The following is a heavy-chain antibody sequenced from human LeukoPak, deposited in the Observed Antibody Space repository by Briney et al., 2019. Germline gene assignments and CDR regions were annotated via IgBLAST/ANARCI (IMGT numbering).Heavy chain of an antibody. D-gene: IGHD1-26*01. CDR1: GYTFTGYY. V-gene: IGHV1-2*02. J-gene: IGHJ5*02. CDR3: GRETESPGYSSALDP. Sequence: ASVKVSCKASGYTFTGYYMHWVRQAPGQGLEWMGWINPSSGDTKYAEKFQVRVTMTRDTSITTIYMELSRLTSDDTAVYYCGRETESPGYSSALDPWGQGTLVTVSS. CDR2: INPSSGDT.